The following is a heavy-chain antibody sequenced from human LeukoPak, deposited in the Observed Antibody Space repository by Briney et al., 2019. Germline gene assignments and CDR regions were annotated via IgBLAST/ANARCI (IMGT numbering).Heavy chain of an antibody. Sequence: ASVKVSSTASGGTFTIYAISWVRQAPGQGLEWMGWINPDTGATDIAQKFQGRVTMTRDTSISAAYMELSRLRSDDTAVYYCTRDHCSYINCYEDYYYGMDVWGQGTTVTVSS. J-gene: IGHJ6*02. CDR2: INPDTGAT. CDR3: TRDHCSYINCYEDYYYGMDV. V-gene: IGHV1-2*02. D-gene: IGHD2-2*01. CDR1: GGTFTIYA.